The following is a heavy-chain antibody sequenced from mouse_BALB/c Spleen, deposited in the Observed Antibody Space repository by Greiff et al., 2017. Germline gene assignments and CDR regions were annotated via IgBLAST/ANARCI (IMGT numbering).Heavy chain of an antibody. Sequence: DVKLQESGAELVRSGASVKLSCTASGFNIKDTYMHWVKQRPEQGLEWIGRIDPANGNTKYDPKFQGKATITADTSSNTAYLQLSSLTSEDTAVYYCARPRRAAMDYWGQGTSVTVSS. V-gene: IGHV14-3*02. CDR1: GFNIKDTY. J-gene: IGHJ4*01. CDR2: IDPANGNT. CDR3: ARPRRAAMDY.